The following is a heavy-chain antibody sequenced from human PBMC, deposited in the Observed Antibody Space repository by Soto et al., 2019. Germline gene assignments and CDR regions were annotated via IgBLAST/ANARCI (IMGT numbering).Heavy chain of an antibody. Sequence: GGSLNLSCAASGFTFRSYAMHWVRQAPGKGLEWVAVISYDGSNKYYADFVKGRFTISIDNSKNTPKLQVNILRGDETAVYYCAKDSRPLLGFGRLSVDYWGQGTLVTVSS. CDR2: ISYDGSNK. CDR3: AKDSRPLLGFGRLSVDY. V-gene: IGHV3-30*04. D-gene: IGHD3-10*01. CDR1: GFTFRSYA. J-gene: IGHJ4*02.